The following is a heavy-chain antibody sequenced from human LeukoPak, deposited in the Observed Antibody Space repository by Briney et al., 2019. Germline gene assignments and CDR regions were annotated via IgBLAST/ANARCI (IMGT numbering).Heavy chain of an antibody. CDR1: GFTFSSYA. D-gene: IGHD3-22*01. Sequence: GGSLRLSCAASGFTFSSYAMSWVRQAPGKGLEWVSAISGSGGSTYYADSVKGRFTISRDNSKNTLYLQMNSLRAEDTAVYYCAKERGRKGYYDSSGYYLDAFDIWGQGTMVTVSS. CDR3: AKERGRKGYYDSSGYYLDAFDI. V-gene: IGHV3-23*01. CDR2: ISGSGGST. J-gene: IGHJ3*02.